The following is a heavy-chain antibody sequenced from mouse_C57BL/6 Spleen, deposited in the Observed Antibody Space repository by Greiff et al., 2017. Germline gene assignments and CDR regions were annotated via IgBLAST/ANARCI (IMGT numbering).Heavy chain of an antibody. CDR2: IDPSDSDT. V-gene: IGHV1-52*01. CDR1: GYTFTSYW. J-gene: IGHJ3*01. D-gene: IGHD2-4*01. Sequence: QVQLQQPGAELVRPGSSVKLSCKASGYTFTSYWMHWVKQRPIQGLEWIGNIDPSDSDTHYNQKFKDKATLTVDKSSSTAYMQLSSLTSEDSAVYYCARTGDDYVSFAYWGQGTLVTVSA. CDR3: ARTGDDYVSFAY.